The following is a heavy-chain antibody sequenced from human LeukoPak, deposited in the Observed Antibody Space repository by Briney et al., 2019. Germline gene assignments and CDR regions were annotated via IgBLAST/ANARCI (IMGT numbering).Heavy chain of an antibody. CDR3: ARELAAAGTGYYYYYGMDV. D-gene: IGHD6-13*01. CDR2: ISAYNGNT. V-gene: IGHV1-18*01. J-gene: IGHJ6*02. Sequence: ASVKVSCKASGYTFTSYVISWVRQAPGQGLEWMGWISAYNGNTNYAQKLQGRVTMTTDTSTSTAYMELRSLRSDDTAVYYCARELAAAGTGYYYYYGMDVWGQGTTVTVSS. CDR1: GYTFTSYV.